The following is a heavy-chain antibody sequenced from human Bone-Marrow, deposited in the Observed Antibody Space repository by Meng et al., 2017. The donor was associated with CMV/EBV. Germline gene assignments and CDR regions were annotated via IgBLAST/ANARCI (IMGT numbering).Heavy chain of an antibody. J-gene: IGHJ6*02. CDR3: ASSGRGSGGYYYYYGMDV. D-gene: IGHD2-15*01. V-gene: IGHV3-53*01. CDR2: IYSGGST. CDR1: GFTVSSNY. Sequence: GGSLRLSCAASGFTVSSNYMSWVRQAPGKGLEWVSVIYSGGSTYYADSVKGRFTISRDNSKNTLYLQMNSLRAEDTAVYYCASSGRGSGGYYYYYGMDVWGQGTTVTVSS.